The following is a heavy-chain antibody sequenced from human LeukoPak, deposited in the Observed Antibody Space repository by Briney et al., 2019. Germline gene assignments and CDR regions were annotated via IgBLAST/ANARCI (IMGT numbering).Heavy chain of an antibody. CDR2: ISAYNGNT. Sequence: ASVKVSCKASGYTFTSYGISWVRQAPGQGLEWMGWISAYNGNTNYAQKLQGRVTMTTDTSTSTAYMELRSLRSDDTAVYYCARDLTLYRGYYYDSSGYSWFDPWGQGTLVTVSS. V-gene: IGHV1-18*01. J-gene: IGHJ5*02. CDR3: ARDLTLYRGYYYDSSGYSWFDP. D-gene: IGHD3-22*01. CDR1: GYTFTSYG.